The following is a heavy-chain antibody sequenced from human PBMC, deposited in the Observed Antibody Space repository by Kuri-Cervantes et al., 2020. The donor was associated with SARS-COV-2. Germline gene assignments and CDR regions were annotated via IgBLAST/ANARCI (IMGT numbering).Heavy chain of an antibody. Sequence: SEKVSCKASRYTFTSCFLHWVGQAPGQGPEWMGIINPSRGSTSYAQQSQGRVTISRDTCTSTAYMELSNLRSEDTAVYYCARGVDFTIITCDAARRYYYYYMDVWGKGTTVTVSS. D-gene: IGHD3-10*01. CDR1: RYTFTSCF. V-gene: IGHV1-46*01. CDR2: INPSRGST. CDR3: ARGVDFTIITCDAARRYYYYYMDV. J-gene: IGHJ6*03.